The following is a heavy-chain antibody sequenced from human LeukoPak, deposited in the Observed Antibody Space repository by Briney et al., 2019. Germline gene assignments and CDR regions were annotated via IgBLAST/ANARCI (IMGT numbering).Heavy chain of an antibody. D-gene: IGHD3-10*01. J-gene: IGHJ4*02. CDR1: GYSITGAYF. V-gene: IGHV4-38-2*01. CDR2: NYQSGST. CDR3: ARGENYSGSGIFDF. Sequence: SETLSVTCVVSGYSITGAYFWGWVRQPPGQGLEWRATNYQSGSTSYNSALRGPVSLSIDTSANQFSLKLTSVTAADTGMYFCARGENYSGSGIFDFWGQGTLVTVSS.